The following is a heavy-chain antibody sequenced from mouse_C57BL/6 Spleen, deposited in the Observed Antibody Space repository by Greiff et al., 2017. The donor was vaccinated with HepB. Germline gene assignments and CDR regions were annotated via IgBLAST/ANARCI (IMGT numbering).Heavy chain of an antibody. CDR2: ILPGSGST. CDR3: ASPEIYYDYDGSSGFAY. V-gene: IGHV1-9*01. Sequence: QVQLQQSGAELMKPGASVKLSCKATGYTFTGYWMEWVKQRPGHGLEWIGEILPGSGSTNYNEKFKGKATFTADTSSNTAYMQLSSLTTEDSAIYYCASPEIYYDYDGSSGFAYWGQGTLVTVSA. CDR1: GYTFTGYW. D-gene: IGHD2-4*01. J-gene: IGHJ3*01.